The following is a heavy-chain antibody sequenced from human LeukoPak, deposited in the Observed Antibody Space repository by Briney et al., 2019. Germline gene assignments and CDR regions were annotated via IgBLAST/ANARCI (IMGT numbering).Heavy chain of an antibody. D-gene: IGHD5-18*01. CDR2: IYSGGIT. CDR1: GFTVSTNY. V-gene: IGHV3-53*04. CDR3: ARVAPGYTYAYGAPYYFDN. Sequence: TGGSLRLSCVASGFTVSTNYMSWVRQAPGKGLEWVSVIYSGGITYYADSVKGRFTISRHDSKNTVYLQMNSLRAEDTALYYCARVAPGYTYAYGAPYYFDNWGQGTLVTVSS. J-gene: IGHJ4*02.